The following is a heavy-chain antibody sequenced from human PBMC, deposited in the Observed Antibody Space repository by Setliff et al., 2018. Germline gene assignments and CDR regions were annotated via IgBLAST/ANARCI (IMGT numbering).Heavy chain of an antibody. J-gene: IGHJ4*02. CDR2: IYHSGNT. V-gene: IGHV4-38-2*02. Sequence: SETLSLTCTVSGDSISSTYHWGWIRQSPGKGLEWIGTIYHSGNTYYNPSLKSRLTISVDTSKNQFSLRLTSVTAADTAIYYCARVRNTQSVFFDYWGQGTLVTVSS. CDR3: ARVRNTQSVFFDY. CDR1: GDSISSTYH.